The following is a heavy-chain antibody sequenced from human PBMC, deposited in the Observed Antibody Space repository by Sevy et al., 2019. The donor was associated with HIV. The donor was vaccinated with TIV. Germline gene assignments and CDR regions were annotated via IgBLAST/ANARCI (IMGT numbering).Heavy chain of an antibody. Sequence: GGSLRLSCIASGFNFNDYAMHWVRQVPGKGLEWVSGINWFGTIIGYGDSVKGRFTISRDNARKSVYLEMNSLSPEDTALYHCAKDLAQGGTLNFYYYGMDFWGQGTTVTVSS. CDR2: INWFGTII. D-gene: IGHD3-16*01. CDR3: AKDLAQGGTLNFYYYGMDF. J-gene: IGHJ6*02. V-gene: IGHV3-9*01. CDR1: GFNFNDYA.